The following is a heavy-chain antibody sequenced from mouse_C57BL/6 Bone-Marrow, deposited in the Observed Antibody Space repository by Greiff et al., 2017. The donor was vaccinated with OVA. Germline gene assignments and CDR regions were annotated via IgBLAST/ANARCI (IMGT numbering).Heavy chain of an antibody. CDR2: IDPSDSYT. V-gene: IGHV1-69*01. CDR1: GYTFTSSW. Sequence: VQLQQPGAELVMPGASVKLSCKASGYTFTSSWMPWVRQRPGQGLEWIGEIDPSDSYTNSHQKFKGKSTLTVDKSTSTAYMQLSSLTSEDSAVYYCARWGLRLASDYWGQGTTLTVSS. D-gene: IGHD2-2*01. CDR3: ARWGLRLASDY. J-gene: IGHJ2*01.